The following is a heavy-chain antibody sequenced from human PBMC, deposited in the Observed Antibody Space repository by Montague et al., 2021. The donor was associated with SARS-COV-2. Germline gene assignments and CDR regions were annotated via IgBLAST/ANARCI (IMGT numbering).Heavy chain of an antibody. D-gene: IGHD3-22*01. CDR3: AKTHRYYNRNFDY. CDR1: GFTFNSYA. Sequence: SLRLSCAASGFTFNSYAMSWVRQAPGKGLEWVSIIYSGGSSTYYADSVKGRFTISRDNSKNMLYLQMNSMIAEDTAVYYCAKTHRYYNRNFDYWGQGTLVTVSS. J-gene: IGHJ4*02. CDR2: IYSGGSST. V-gene: IGHV3-23*03.